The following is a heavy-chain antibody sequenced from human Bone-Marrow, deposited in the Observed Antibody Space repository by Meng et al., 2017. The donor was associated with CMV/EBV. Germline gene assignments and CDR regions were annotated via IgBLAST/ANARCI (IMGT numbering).Heavy chain of an antibody. CDR1: GFTFGSNW. CDR3: ARKGYSSGWYWYFDL. CDR2: IYSDGSSA. V-gene: IGHV3-74*01. Sequence: GESLKISCAASGFTFGSNWTHWVRQAPGKGLVWVSRIYSDGSSASYADSVKGRFTISRDNAKDTLYLQMSSLRAEDTAVYYCARKGYSSGWYWYFDLWGRGTLVTVSS. J-gene: IGHJ2*01. D-gene: IGHD6-19*01.